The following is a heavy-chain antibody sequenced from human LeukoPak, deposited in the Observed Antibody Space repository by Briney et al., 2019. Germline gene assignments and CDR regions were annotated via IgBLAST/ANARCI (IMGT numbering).Heavy chain of an antibody. D-gene: IGHD3-10*01. CDR2: IQQDGSEK. J-gene: IGHJ4*02. CDR1: GFTFNYFW. Sequence: QAGGSLRLSCAASGFTFNYFWLTGFRQAPGKGREGLANIQQDGSEKYYVDSVKGRFIISRDNAKNSLYLQMNSLRAEDTAVYYCARVRKLRTRGVMDPLDYWGQGTLVTVSS. CDR3: ARVRKLRTRGVMDPLDY. V-gene: IGHV3-7*01.